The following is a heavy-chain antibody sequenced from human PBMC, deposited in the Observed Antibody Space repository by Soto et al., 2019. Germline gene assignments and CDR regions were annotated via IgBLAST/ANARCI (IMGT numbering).Heavy chain of an antibody. CDR1: GFTFSSYA. CDR3: AKGDTHPTISFDY. CDR2: ISGSGGST. J-gene: IGHJ4*02. Sequence: GGSLRLSCAASGFTFSSYAMSWVRKAPGKGLEWVSAISGSGGSTYYADSVKGRFTISRDNSKNTLYLQMDSLRAEDTAVYYCAKGDTHPTISFDYWGQGTLVTVSS. D-gene: IGHD3-3*01. V-gene: IGHV3-23*01.